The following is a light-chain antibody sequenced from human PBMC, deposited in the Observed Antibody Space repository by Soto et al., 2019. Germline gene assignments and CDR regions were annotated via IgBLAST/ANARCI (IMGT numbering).Light chain of an antibody. V-gene: IGKV1-5*03. CDR3: QQLNSSPFT. Sequence: DIQMTQSPSTLSASVGDRVTITCRASQSVSSWLAWYQLKPGQAPKLLIYKASSLESGVPSRFSGGGSGTEFALIISSLQPDDVATYYCQQLNSSPFTFGPGTKVDIK. CDR1: QSVSSW. J-gene: IGKJ3*01. CDR2: KAS.